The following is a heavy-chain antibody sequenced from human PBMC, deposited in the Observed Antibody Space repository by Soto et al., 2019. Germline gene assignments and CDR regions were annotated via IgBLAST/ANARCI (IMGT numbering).Heavy chain of an antibody. CDR3: ARFSSSWAYYYYYGMDV. D-gene: IGHD6-13*01. V-gene: IGHV4-39*01. CDR1: GGSISSSRYY. CDR2: IYYSGST. Sequence: SETLSLTCTVSGGSISSSRYYWGWIRQPPGKGLEWIGSIYYSGSTYYNPSLKSRVTISVDTSKNQFSLKLSSVTAADTAMYYCARFSSSWAYYYYYGMDVWGQGTTVTVSS. J-gene: IGHJ6*02.